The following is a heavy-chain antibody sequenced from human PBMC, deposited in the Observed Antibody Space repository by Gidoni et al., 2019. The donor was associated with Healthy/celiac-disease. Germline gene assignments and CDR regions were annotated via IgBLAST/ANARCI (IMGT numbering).Heavy chain of an antibody. J-gene: IGHJ6*02. CDR3: ARGPAAAGTLYYYYGMDV. CDR1: GGSFSGYY. V-gene: IGHV4-34*01. D-gene: IGHD6-13*01. CDR2: INHSGST. Sequence: QVQLQQWGAGLLKPSETLSLTCAVYGGSFSGYYWSWIRPPPGKGLEWIGEINHSGSTNYNPSLKSRVTISVDTSKNQFSLKLSSVTAADTAVYYCARGPAAAGTLYYYYGMDVWGQGTTVTVSS.